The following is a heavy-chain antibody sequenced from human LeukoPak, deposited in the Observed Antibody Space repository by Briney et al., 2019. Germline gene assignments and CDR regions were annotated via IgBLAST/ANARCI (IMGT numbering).Heavy chain of an antibody. V-gene: IGHV4-59*01. J-gene: IGHJ4*02. CDR1: DGSISSYC. CDR3: ARDSSNVAVD. Sequence: SETLSLTCTVSDGSISSYCWSWIRQPPGKGLEWIEYICSSGNSNYNPSLNSRVSMAIDTSKNQFTLRLSSVTAADTAIYYCARDSSNVAVDWGQGTLVTASP. D-gene: IGHD2/OR15-2a*01. CDR2: ICSSGNS.